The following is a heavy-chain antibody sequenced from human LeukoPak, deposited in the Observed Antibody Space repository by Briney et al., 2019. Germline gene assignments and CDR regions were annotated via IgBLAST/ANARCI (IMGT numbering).Heavy chain of an antibody. CDR1: GGSISPYY. CDR2: IFYRGST. Sequence: SETLSLTCTVSGGSISPYYWSWMRQPPGTGLEWIGNIFYRGSTNYNASLKSRVTISVDTSKNQFSLKLSSVTAADTAVYYCARQGVYSSGWYPFDYWGQGTLVTVSS. D-gene: IGHD6-19*01. V-gene: IGHV4-59*08. CDR3: ARQGVYSSGWYPFDY. J-gene: IGHJ4*02.